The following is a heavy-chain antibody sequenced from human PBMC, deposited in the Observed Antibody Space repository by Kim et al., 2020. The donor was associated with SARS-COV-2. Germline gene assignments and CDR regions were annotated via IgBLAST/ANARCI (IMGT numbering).Heavy chain of an antibody. D-gene: IGHD2-2*01. CDR2: INPTRGNT. V-gene: IGHV1-3*01. Sequence: ASVKVSCKASGYTFTTYAIQWVRQAPGQGLEWLGWINPTRGNTKYSDTFQGRITITRDTSARTAYMELSSLRPEDTAGYYCARSVAIMPPGMDGWGQGTT. J-gene: IGHJ6*02. CDR1: GYTFTTYA. CDR3: ARSVAIMPPGMDG.